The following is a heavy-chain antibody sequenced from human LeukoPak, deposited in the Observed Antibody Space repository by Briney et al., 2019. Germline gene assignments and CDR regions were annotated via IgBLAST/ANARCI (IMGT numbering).Heavy chain of an antibody. CDR1: GGSISGGSYY. CDR3: ARDAAYYYDSSGLFDY. CDR2: IYTSGST. V-gene: IGHV4-61*02. Sequence: SQTLSLTCTVSGGSISGGSYYWSWIRQPAGKGLEWIGRIYTSGSTNYNPSLKSRVTISVDTSKNQFSLKLSSVTAADTAVYYCARDAAYYYDSSGLFDYWGQGTLVTVSS. D-gene: IGHD3-22*01. J-gene: IGHJ4*02.